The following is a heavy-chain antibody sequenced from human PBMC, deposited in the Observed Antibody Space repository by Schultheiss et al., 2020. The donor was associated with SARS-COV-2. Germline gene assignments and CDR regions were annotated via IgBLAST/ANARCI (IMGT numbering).Heavy chain of an antibody. CDR2: INHSGST. J-gene: IGHJ4*02. CDR1: GGSFSGYY. D-gene: IGHD6-19*01. CDR3: ASADIAVAGGY. Sequence: SETLSLTCAVYGGSFSGYYWSWIRQPPGKGLEWIGEINHSGSTYYNPSLKSRVTISVDTSKNQFSLKLSSVTAADTAVYYCASADIAVAGGYWGQGTLVTVSS. V-gene: IGHV4-34*01.